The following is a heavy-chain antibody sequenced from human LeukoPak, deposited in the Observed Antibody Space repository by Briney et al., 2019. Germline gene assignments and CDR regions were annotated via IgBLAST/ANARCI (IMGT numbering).Heavy chain of an antibody. V-gene: IGHV4-59*01. J-gene: IGHJ6*02. Sequence: PSETLSLTCTVSGGCISSYYWSWIRQPPGKGLEWIGYIYYSGSTNYNPSLKSRVTISVDTSKNQFSLKLSSVTAADTAVYYCARDRSYYGSRSYYNVGYYYYYGMDVWGQGTTVTVSS. CDR3: ARDRSYYGSRSYYNVGYYYYYGMDV. CDR2: IYYSGST. CDR1: GGCISSYY. D-gene: IGHD3-10*01.